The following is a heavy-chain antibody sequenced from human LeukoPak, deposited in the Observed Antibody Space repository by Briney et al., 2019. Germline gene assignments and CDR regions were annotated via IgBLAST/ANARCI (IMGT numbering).Heavy chain of an antibody. D-gene: IGHD6-6*01. CDR2: ISGSGDNT. Sequence: GGSLRLSCAASGFTFDDYAMHWVRQAPGKGLEWVSVISGSGDNTYYADSVKGRFTISRDNSKNMLYLQMNSLRAEDTAVYYCAKWKYSNSGIDDYWGQGTLVTVSS. CDR1: GFTFDDYA. CDR3: AKWKYSNSGIDDY. V-gene: IGHV3-23*01. J-gene: IGHJ4*02.